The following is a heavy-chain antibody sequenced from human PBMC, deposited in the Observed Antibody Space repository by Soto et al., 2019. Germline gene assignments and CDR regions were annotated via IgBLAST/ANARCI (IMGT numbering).Heavy chain of an antibody. D-gene: IGHD6-13*01. J-gene: IGHJ5*02. CDR2: IWYDGSNK. Sequence: LRLSCAASGFTFSSYGMHWVHQAPGKGLEWVAVIWYDGSNKYYADSVKGRFTISRDNSKNTLYLQMNSLRAEDTAVYYCARVCGIAAAGRTDNWFDPWGQGTLVTVSS. CDR1: GFTFSSYG. V-gene: IGHV3-33*01. CDR3: ARVCGIAAAGRTDNWFDP.